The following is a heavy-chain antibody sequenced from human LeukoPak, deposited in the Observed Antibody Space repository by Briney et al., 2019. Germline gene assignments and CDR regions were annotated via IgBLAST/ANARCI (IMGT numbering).Heavy chain of an antibody. J-gene: IGHJ4*02. D-gene: IGHD5-12*01. CDR1: GFTFSSYA. CDR3: ARDGFWGVATAGYFDY. CDR2: ISYDGSNK. V-gene: IGHV3-30*04. Sequence: PGGSLRLSCAASGFTFSSYAMHWVRQAPGKGLEWVAVISYDGSNKYYADSVKGRFTISRDNSKNTLYLQMNSLRAEDTAVYYCARDGFWGVATAGYFDYWGQGTLVTASS.